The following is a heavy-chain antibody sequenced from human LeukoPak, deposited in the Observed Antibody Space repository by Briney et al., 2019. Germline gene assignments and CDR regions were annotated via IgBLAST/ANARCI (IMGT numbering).Heavy chain of an antibody. J-gene: IGHJ5*02. V-gene: IGHV1-8*01. D-gene: IGHD3-10*01. Sequence: ASVKVSCKASGYTFTSYDINWVRQATGQGLEWMGWMNPNSGNTGYAQKLQGRVTMTRNTSISTAYMELSSLRSEDTAVYYCARGKTHYYGSGSAYNWFDPWGQGTLVTVSS. CDR1: GYTFTSYD. CDR3: ARGKTHYYGSGSAYNWFDP. CDR2: MNPNSGNT.